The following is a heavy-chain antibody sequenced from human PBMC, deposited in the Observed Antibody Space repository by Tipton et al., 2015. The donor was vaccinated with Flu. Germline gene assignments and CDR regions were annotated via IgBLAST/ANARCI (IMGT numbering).Heavy chain of an antibody. CDR3: ARDIKDFKERRWFDP. V-gene: IGHV3-30*02. CDR2: IRSDGSYK. D-gene: IGHD2-15*01. J-gene: IGHJ5*02. CDR1: GFTFNNYG. Sequence: QLVQSGGGVVQPGGSLRLSCAASGFTFNNYGMHWVRQAPGKGLEWVAFIRSDGSYKYQADSVKGRFTISRDNSKNTLQLQMNSLRAEDTAVYYCARDIKDFKERRWFDPWGQGTLVTVSS.